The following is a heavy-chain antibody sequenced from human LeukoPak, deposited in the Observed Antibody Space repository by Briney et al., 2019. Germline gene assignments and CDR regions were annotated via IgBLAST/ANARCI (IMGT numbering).Heavy chain of an antibody. CDR1: GFTFCSYA. Sequence: GRSLRVSCAASGFTFCSYAMHWVRQAPGKGVEWVAVISYDGSNKYYADSVKGRVTISRDNSKNTLYLQMNSLRAEDTAVYYCARSNYYDSSGYNYWGQGTLVTVSS. CDR3: ARSNYYDSSGYNY. V-gene: IGHV3-30*14. J-gene: IGHJ4*02. D-gene: IGHD3-22*01. CDR2: ISYDGSNK.